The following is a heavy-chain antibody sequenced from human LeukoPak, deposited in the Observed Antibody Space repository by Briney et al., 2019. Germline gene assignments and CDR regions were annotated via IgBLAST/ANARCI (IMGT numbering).Heavy chain of an antibody. CDR1: GFTFSDYY. Sequence: GGSLRLSCAASGFTFSDYYMTWVRQAPEKGLEWVANINQVGSEKNYVDSVKGRFTISRDNSKNTLYLQMNSLRAGDTAVYYCARDLRRRYYDSSGYQDYWGQGTLVTVSS. J-gene: IGHJ4*02. D-gene: IGHD3-22*01. V-gene: IGHV3-7*03. CDR3: ARDLRRRYYDSSGYQDY. CDR2: INQVGSEK.